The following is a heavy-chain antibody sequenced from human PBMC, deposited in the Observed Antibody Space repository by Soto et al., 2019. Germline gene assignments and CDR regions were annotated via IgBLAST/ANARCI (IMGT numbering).Heavy chain of an antibody. CDR2: ISYDGSNK. D-gene: IGHD3-22*01. V-gene: IGHV3-30-3*01. J-gene: IGHJ4*02. Sequence: QVQLVESGGGVVQPGRSLRLSCAASGFTFSSYAMHWVHQAPGKGLEWVAVISYDGSNKYYADSVKGRFTISRDNSKNTLYLQMNSLRAEDTAVYYCARDGGEDSSGYYAPNFDYWGQGTLVTVSS. CDR3: ARDGGEDSSGYYAPNFDY. CDR1: GFTFSSYA.